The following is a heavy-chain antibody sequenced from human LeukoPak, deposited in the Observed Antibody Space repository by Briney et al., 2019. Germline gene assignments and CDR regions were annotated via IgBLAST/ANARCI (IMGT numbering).Heavy chain of an antibody. CDR1: GGSISSYY. J-gene: IGHJ4*02. Sequence: PSETLSLTCTVSGGSISSYYWSWIRQPPGKGLEWIGYIYHSGSTYYNPSLKSRVTISVDRSKNQFSLKPSSVTAADTAVYYCARSYGGNYTPFDYWGQGTLVTVSS. V-gene: IGHV4-59*12. CDR2: IYHSGST. D-gene: IGHD4-23*01. CDR3: ARSYGGNYTPFDY.